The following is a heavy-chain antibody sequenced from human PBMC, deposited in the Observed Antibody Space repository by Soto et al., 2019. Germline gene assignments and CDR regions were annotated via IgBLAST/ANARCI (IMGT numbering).Heavy chain of an antibody. D-gene: IGHD2-15*01. V-gene: IGHV3-48*01. CDR1: GFTFSNYN. Sequence: EVQLMESGGGLVQPGGSLRLSCAASGFTFSNYNMNWVRQAPGKGLEWVSHIDFSGTPIYYTASVQGRFTISKDNAENSLYLQMSSLRAEDTAVYYCARSGGAGKYAMDVWGQGTTVTVSS. CDR2: IDFSGTPI. CDR3: ARSGGAGKYAMDV. J-gene: IGHJ6*02.